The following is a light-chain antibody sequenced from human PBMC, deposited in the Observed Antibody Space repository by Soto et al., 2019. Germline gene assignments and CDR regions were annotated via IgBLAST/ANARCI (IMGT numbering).Light chain of an antibody. V-gene: IGLV2-8*01. CDR3: GAHAGNSNLV. J-gene: IGLJ3*02. CDR2: EVT. CDR1: STDVGAYNY. Sequence: QSALTQPPSASVSPGQSVTISCTGTSTDVGAYNYVSWYQQHPGKARKLMIYEVTKRPSGVPDRFSGSKSGNTASLTVSGLQTEDEADYYCGAHAGNSNLVFCGGTKLTVL.